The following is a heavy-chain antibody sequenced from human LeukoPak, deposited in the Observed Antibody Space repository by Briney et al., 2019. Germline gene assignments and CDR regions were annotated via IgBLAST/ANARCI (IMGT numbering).Heavy chain of an antibody. J-gene: IGHJ6*04. CDR3: VRESSVWVGPGIGRPLDV. D-gene: IGHD3-16*01. CDR1: GFTFSDYC. CDR2: IKEDGSDK. V-gene: IGHV3-7*01. Sequence: AGSLTLSCAVSGFTFSDYCMTWVRQAPGRGLEWVANIKEDGSDKQYVDSDQGRFTISRDTAENSLYMQMNSLRAEDTAVYYCVRESSVWVGPGIGRPLDVWGKGTAVSVSS.